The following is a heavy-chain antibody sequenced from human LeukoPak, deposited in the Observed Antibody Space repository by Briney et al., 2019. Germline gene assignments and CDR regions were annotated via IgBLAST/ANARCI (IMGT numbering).Heavy chain of an antibody. CDR1: GGSISSNSYY. CDR2: IYYSGST. CDR3: ARDSPELSY. J-gene: IGHJ4*02. D-gene: IGHD1-14*01. V-gene: IGHV4-39*07. Sequence: SETLSLTCAVSGGSISSNSYYWGWICQPPGKGLEWIGSIYYSGSTYYNPSLKSRVTISVDTSKNQFSLKLSSVTAADTAVYYCARDSPELSYWGQGTLVTVSS.